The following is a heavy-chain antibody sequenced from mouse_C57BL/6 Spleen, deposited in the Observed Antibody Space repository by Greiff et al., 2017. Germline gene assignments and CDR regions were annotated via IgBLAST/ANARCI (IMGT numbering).Heavy chain of an antibody. V-gene: IGHV5-4*03. D-gene: IGHD4-1*01. CDR1: GFTFSSYA. CDR2: ISDGGSYT. J-gene: IGHJ1*03. Sequence: EVKLEESGGGLVKPGGSLKLSCAASGFTFSSYAMSWVRQTPEKRLAWVATISDGGSYTYYPDNVKGRFTISRDNAKNNLYLQMSQLKSEDTAMYYCARGELGPWYFDGWGTGTTVTVSS. CDR3: ARGELGPWYFDG.